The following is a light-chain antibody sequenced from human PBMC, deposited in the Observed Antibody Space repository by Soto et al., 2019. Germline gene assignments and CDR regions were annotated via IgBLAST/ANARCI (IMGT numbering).Light chain of an antibody. CDR3: QQYSDHWT. J-gene: IGKJ1*01. CDR1: RSIINW. CDR2: KAS. Sequence: DIQLTQSPSTLSASVGDRVTITCRASRSIINWLAWYQQKSGKGPKLLIYKASNLQTGVPSRFSGSGYGTEFTLTISSLQPADVATYYCQQYSDHWTFGQGTKVEIK. V-gene: IGKV1-5*03.